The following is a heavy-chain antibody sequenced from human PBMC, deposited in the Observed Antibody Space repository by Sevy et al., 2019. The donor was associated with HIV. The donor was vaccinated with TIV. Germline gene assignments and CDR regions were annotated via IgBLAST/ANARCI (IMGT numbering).Heavy chain of an antibody. CDR2: INPNSGGT. Sequence: ASVKVSCKASGYTFTGYYMHWVRQAPGQGLEWMGWINPNSGGTNYAQKFQGRVTMTRDTSISTAYMELGRLRSDDTAVYYWARVGGYCSSTSCYEYYFDYWGQGTLVTVSS. D-gene: IGHD2-2*01. CDR3: ARVGGYCSSTSCYEYYFDY. J-gene: IGHJ4*02. V-gene: IGHV1-2*02. CDR1: GYTFTGYY.